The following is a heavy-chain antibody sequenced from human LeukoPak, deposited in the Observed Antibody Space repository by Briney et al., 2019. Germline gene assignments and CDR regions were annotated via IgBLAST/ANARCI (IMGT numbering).Heavy chain of an antibody. J-gene: IGHJ4*02. Sequence: SETLSLTCSVSGGSINSNSHHWDWIRQAPGKGLEWIGNIYYSGTTSYNPSLKSRVTTSVDTSKNQFSLRLSSVTAADTAVYYCARRGDILTDYAFDYWGQGTLVTVSS. CDR2: IYYSGTT. D-gene: IGHD3-9*01. CDR3: ARRGDILTDYAFDY. CDR1: GGSINSNSHH. V-gene: IGHV4-39*01.